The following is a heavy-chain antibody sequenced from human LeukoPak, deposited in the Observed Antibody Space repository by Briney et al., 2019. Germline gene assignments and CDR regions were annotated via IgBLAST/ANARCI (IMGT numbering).Heavy chain of an antibody. CDR1: GGSISSGSYY. CDR3: ARGPSQRLQNCFDP. J-gene: IGHJ5*02. Sequence: SETLSLTCTVSGGSISSGSYYWSWLRQPAGKGLEWIGRIYTSGSTNYNPSLKSRVTISVDTSKNQFSLKLSSVTAADTAVYYCARGPSQRLQNCFDPWGQGTLVTVSS. CDR2: IYTSGST. D-gene: IGHD4-11*01. V-gene: IGHV4-61*02.